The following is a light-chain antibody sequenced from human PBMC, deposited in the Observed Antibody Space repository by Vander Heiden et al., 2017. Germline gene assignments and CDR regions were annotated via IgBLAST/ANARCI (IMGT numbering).Light chain of an antibody. V-gene: IGLV2-8*01. Sequence: QSALTQPPSASGSPGHSLTISCTGTSRYVAGYNDVSWYHQHPGKAPKLRIYEVSKRPSGVPDRFSGSKSGNTASLTVSGLQAEDEAEYDCSSYAGSNNLVFGGGTKLTVL. CDR2: EVS. CDR1: SRYVAGYND. CDR3: SSYAGSNNLV. J-gene: IGLJ3*02.